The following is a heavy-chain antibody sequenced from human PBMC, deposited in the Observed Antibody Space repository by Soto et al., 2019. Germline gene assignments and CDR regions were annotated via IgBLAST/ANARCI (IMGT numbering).Heavy chain of an antibody. Sequence: ASVKVSCKTSGYTFTSYGISWVRQAPGQGLEWMGWISVYNGNTIYAQKLQGRVTMTTDTSTSTAYMELRSLRSDDTAVYYCARDRDIVVVPGDFSNNYYGMDVWGQGTTVTVSS. CDR3: ARDRDIVVVPGDFSNNYYGMDV. J-gene: IGHJ6*02. D-gene: IGHD2-2*01. CDR1: GYTFTSYG. V-gene: IGHV1-18*04. CDR2: ISVYNGNT.